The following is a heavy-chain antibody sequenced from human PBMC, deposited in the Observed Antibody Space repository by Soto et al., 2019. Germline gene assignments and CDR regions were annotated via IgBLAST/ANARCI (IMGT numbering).Heavy chain of an antibody. CDR2: INAGNGNT. J-gene: IGHJ4*02. Sequence: ASVKVSCKASGYTFTNYAMHWVRQAPGQGLEWMGWINAGNGNTKYSQKFQGRVTITRDTSASTAYMELSSVRSEDTAVYYCARAEMATQRPGYWGQGALVTVSS. CDR3: ARAEMATQRPGY. D-gene: IGHD5-12*01. CDR1: GYTFTNYA. V-gene: IGHV1-3*01.